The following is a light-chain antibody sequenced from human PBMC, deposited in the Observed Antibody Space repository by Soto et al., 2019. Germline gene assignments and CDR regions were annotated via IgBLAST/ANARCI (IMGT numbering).Light chain of an antibody. CDR1: QSVSSNY. CDR3: QHYDSSPFT. CDR2: GAS. J-gene: IGKJ3*01. Sequence: EIVLTQSPGTLSLSPGERATLSCRASQSVSSNYLAWYQQKPGQAPRLLIYGASSRATGIPDRFSGSGSGTDFTLTISSLEPEDVAVYYCQHYDSSPFTFGPGTKVDIK. V-gene: IGKV3-20*01.